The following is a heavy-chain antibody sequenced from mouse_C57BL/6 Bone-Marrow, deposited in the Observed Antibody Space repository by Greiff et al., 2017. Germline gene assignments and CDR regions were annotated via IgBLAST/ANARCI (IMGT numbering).Heavy chain of an antibody. V-gene: IGHV5-2*01. CDR3: AIGVWLRRAY. CDR2: INSDGGST. D-gene: IGHD2-2*01. CDR1: EYEFPSHD. J-gene: IGHJ2*01. Sequence: EVKVVDSGGGLVQPGESLKLSCESNEYEFPSHDMSWVRKTPEKRLELVAAINSDGGSTYYPDTMERRIIISRDNTEKTLYLQMSSLRSEDTAVYYWAIGVWLRRAYWGQGTTLTVSS.